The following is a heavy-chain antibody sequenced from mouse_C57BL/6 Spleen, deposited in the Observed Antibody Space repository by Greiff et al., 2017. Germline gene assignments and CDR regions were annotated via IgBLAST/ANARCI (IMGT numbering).Heavy chain of an antibody. CDR2: ISSGGSYT. V-gene: IGHV5-6*01. J-gene: IGHJ4*01. Sequence: EVHLVESGGDLVKPGGSLKLSCAASGFTFSSYGMSWVRQTPDKRLAWVATISSGGSYTYYPDSVKGRFTISRDNAKNTLYLQMSSLKSEDTAMYYCARKGAYYSNLYAMDYWGQGTSVTVSS. CDR1: GFTFSSYG. CDR3: ARKGAYYSNLYAMDY. D-gene: IGHD2-5*01.